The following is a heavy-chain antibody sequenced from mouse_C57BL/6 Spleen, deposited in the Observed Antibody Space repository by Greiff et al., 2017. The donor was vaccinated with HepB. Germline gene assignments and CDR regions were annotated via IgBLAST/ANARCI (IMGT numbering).Heavy chain of an antibody. Sequence: QLQQSGAELVRPGASVKLSCTASGFNIKDDYMHWVKQRPEQGLEWIGWIDPENGDTEYASKFQGKATITADTSSNTAYLQLSSLTSEDTAVYYCTKGYYDYDRFAYWGQGTLVTVSA. CDR1: GFNIKDDY. J-gene: IGHJ3*01. CDR2: IDPENGDT. V-gene: IGHV14-4*01. D-gene: IGHD2-4*01. CDR3: TKGYYDYDRFAY.